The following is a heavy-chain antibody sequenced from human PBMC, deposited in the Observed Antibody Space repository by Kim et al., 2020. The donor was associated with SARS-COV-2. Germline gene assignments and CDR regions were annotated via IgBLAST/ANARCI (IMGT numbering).Heavy chain of an antibody. CDR1: GFTFSSYW. J-gene: IGHJ4*02. Sequence: GGSLRLSCAASGFTFSSYWMSWVRQAPGKGLEWVANIKQDGSEKYYVDSVKGRFTISRDNAKNSLYLQMNSLRAEDTAVYYCARDLIFFYDFWSGYYIDYWGQGTLVTVSS. CDR3: ARDLIFFYDFWSGYYIDY. CDR2: IKQDGSEK. D-gene: IGHD3-3*01. V-gene: IGHV3-7*03.